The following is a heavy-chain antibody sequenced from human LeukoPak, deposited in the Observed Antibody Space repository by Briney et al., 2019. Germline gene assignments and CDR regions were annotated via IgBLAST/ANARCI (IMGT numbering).Heavy chain of an antibody. CDR1: GGSISSYY. Sequence: SETLSLTCTVSGGSISSYYWSWIRQPPGKGLEWIGYIYYSGSTNYNPSLKSRVTISVDTSKNQFSLKLSSVTAADTAVYYCARERSVTIFGVVIYDAFDIWGQGTMVTVSS. V-gene: IGHV4-59*12. CDR2: IYYSGST. CDR3: ARERSVTIFGVVIYDAFDI. J-gene: IGHJ3*02. D-gene: IGHD3-3*01.